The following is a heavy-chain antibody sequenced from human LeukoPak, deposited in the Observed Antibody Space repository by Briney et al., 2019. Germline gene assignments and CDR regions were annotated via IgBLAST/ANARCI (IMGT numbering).Heavy chain of an antibody. CDR1: GGSISSYY. Sequence: SETLSLTRTVSGGSISSYYWSWIRQPPGKGLEWIGYIYYSGSTNYNPSLKSRVTISVDTSKNQFSLKLSSVTAADTAVYYCARTGWFGELSFDYWGQGTLVTVSS. CDR3: ARTGWFGELSFDY. J-gene: IGHJ4*02. CDR2: IYYSGST. D-gene: IGHD3-10*01. V-gene: IGHV4-59*08.